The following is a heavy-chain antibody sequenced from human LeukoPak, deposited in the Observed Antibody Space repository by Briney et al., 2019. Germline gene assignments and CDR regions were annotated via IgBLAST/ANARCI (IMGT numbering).Heavy chain of an antibody. V-gene: IGHV3-21*01. Sequence: GGSLRPSCAASGFTFSSYSMNWVRQAPGKGLEWVSSISSSSSYIYYADSVKGRFTISRDNAKNSLYLQMNSLRAEDTAVYYCASEQRGGAFDIWGQGTMVTVSS. CDR3: ASEQRGGAFDI. CDR1: GFTFSSYS. J-gene: IGHJ3*02. D-gene: IGHD3-16*01. CDR2: ISSSSSYI.